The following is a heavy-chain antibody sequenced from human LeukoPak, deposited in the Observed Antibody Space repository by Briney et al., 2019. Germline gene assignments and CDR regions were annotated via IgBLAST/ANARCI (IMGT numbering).Heavy chain of an antibody. Sequence: SETLSLTCTVSGGSISSYYWSWIRQPPGKGLEWIGYIYTSGSTNYSPSLKSRVTISVDTSKNQFSLKLSSVTAADTAVYYCARQGIAARPGKSGYYYMDVWGKGTTVTVSS. CDR1: GGSISSYY. D-gene: IGHD6-6*01. CDR3: ARQGIAARPGKSGYYYMDV. J-gene: IGHJ6*03. V-gene: IGHV4-4*09. CDR2: IYTSGST.